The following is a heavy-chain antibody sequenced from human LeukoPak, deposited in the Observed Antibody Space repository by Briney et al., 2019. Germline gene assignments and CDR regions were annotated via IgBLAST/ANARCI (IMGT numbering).Heavy chain of an antibody. D-gene: IGHD4-17*01. Sequence: PGGSLRLPCVVSGISLSNYAMSWVRQAPGKGLEWVSYISERGGTTTYADSVKGRFTISRDNSLNTLNLQMSSLRAEDTAVYYCAKSPQVSTVTTYHFHYWGQGTLVTVSS. CDR1: GISLSNYA. V-gene: IGHV3-23*01. J-gene: IGHJ4*02. CDR2: ISERGGTT. CDR3: AKSPQVSTVTTYHFHY.